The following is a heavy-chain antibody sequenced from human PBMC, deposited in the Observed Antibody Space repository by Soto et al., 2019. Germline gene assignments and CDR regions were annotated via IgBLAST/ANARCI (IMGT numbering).Heavy chain of an antibody. CDR1: GGSFSGYY. D-gene: IGHD6-6*01. CDR3: ARGAAARFLGRPNYYYYYGMDV. CDR2: INHSGST. V-gene: IGHV4-34*01. Sequence: SETLSLSCAVYGGSFSGYYWSWIRQPPGKGLEWIGEINHSGSTNYNPSLKSRVTISVDTSKNQFSLKLSSVTAADTAVYYCARGAAARFLGRPNYYYYYGMDVWGQGTTVTVSS. J-gene: IGHJ6*02.